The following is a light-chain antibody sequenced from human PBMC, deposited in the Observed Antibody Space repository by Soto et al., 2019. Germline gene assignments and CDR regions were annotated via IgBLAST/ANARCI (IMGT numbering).Light chain of an antibody. CDR3: ETWDSNTPV. CDR2: LEGSGSY. J-gene: IGLJ3*02. Sequence: QSVLTQSSSASASLGSSVKLTCTLSSGHSSYIIAWHQQQPGKAPRYLMKLEGSGSYNKGSGVPDRFSGSSSGADRYLTISTLQFEDEADYYCETWDSNTPVFGGGTKLTVL. CDR1: SGHSSYI. V-gene: IGLV4-60*02.